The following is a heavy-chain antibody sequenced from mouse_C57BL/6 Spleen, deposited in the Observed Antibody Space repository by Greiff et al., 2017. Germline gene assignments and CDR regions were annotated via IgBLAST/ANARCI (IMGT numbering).Heavy chain of an antibody. Sequence: QVQLQQPGAELVKPGASVKLSCKASGYTFTSYWMHWVKQRPGQGLEWIGMIHPNSGSTNYNEKFKSKATLTVDKSSSTAYMQLSSLTSEDSAVYYCAREGAVVATDWYFDVWGTGTTVTVSS. CDR2: IHPNSGST. J-gene: IGHJ1*03. D-gene: IGHD1-1*01. V-gene: IGHV1-64*01. CDR1: GYTFTSYW. CDR3: AREGAVVATDWYFDV.